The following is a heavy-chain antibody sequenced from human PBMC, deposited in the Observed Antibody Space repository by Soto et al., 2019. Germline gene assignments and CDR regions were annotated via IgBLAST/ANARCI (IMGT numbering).Heavy chain of an antibody. Sequence: SETLSLTCSVSGGSMSKFYWSWIRKAAGKGLEWMGRVYATGTSDYNPSLRSRIAMSVDISKKAFSLRLRSVTAADTGVYYCVRDGSKTLRDCFDPWGQGRLVTVSS. CDR2: VYATGTS. V-gene: IGHV4-4*07. CDR3: VRDGSKTLRDCFDP. CDR1: GGSMSKFY. J-gene: IGHJ5*02. D-gene: IGHD4-17*01.